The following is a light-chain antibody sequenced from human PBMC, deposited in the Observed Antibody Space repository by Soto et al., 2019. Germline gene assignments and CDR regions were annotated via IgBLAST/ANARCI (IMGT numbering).Light chain of an antibody. J-gene: IGLJ1*01. V-gene: IGLV2-14*01. CDR1: NSDVGIYDF. CDR2: EVS. Sequence: LTQPASVSGTPGQSITISCTGSNSDVGIYDFVSWYQHHPGRAPKLIVSEVSHRPSGVSNRFSGSKSGNTASLTISGLQSEDKADYYCISYTSDDVRYVFGTGTKVTVL. CDR3: ISYTSDDVRYV.